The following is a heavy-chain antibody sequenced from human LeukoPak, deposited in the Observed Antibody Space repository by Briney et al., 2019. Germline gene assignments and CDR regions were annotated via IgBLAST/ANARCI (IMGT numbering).Heavy chain of an antibody. CDR2: IYNSGST. D-gene: IGHD1-26*01. Sequence: SETLSLTCTVSGGSIRSYYWSWIRQPPGKGLEWIGYIYNSGSTNYNPSLKSRVTISVDTSKNQFSLKLTSVTAADTAVYYCARGVGPTTAQSTFDYWGQGALVTVSS. CDR3: ARGVGPTTAQSTFDY. CDR1: GGSIRSYY. V-gene: IGHV4-59*08. J-gene: IGHJ4*02.